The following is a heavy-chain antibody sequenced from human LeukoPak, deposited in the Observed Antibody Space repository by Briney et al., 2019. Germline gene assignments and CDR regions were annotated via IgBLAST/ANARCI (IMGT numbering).Heavy chain of an antibody. CDR3: ARDGGYWFDY. CDR1: GFTFSLYW. V-gene: IGHV3-7*01. J-gene: IGHJ4*02. CDR2: INPDGSQR. Sequence: GGSLRLSCAASGFTFSLYWMTWVRQSPRKGLEWVADINPDGSQRYSVDSLKGRFTISRDNAKNTLYLQMNSLRAEDTAVYYCARDGGYWFDYWGQGTLVTVSS. D-gene: IGHD3-10*01.